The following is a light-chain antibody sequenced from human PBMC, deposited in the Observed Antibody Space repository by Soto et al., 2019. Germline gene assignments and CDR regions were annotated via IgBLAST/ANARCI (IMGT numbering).Light chain of an antibody. CDR1: KSTIGSNT. CDR3: STWDDSLDVYV. CDR2: GHG. J-gene: IGLJ1*01. Sequence: QSVLTQPPSASGTPGQRVTISCSGSKSTIGSNTVNWYQQHLPGTAPKLLIYGHGQRPSGVPDRFTGSKSGTSASLAISGLQAEDEADYYCSTWDDSLDVYVFGTGTKLTVL. V-gene: IGLV1-44*01.